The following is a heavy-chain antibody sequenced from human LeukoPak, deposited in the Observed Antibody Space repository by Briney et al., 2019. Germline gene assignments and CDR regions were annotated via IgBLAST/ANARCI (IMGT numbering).Heavy chain of an antibody. CDR1: GGSISSYY. V-gene: IGHV4-4*07. D-gene: IGHD6-19*01. CDR2: IYTSGST. Sequence: SETLSLTCTVSGGSISSYYWSWIRQPAGKGLEWIGRIYTSGSTNYNPSLKSRVTMSVDTSKNQFSLKLSSVTAADTAVYYCARPLLIAVAGTRYYDYWGQGTLVTVSS. CDR3: ARPLLIAVAGTRYYDY. J-gene: IGHJ4*02.